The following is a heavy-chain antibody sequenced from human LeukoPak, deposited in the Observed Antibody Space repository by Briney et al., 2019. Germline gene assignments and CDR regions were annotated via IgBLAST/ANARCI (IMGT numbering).Heavy chain of an antibody. CDR3: ARDPYSGSYGNYYYYFMDV. CDR1: GFTFSSYS. CDR2: ISSSSSYI. J-gene: IGHJ6*03. D-gene: IGHD1-26*01. Sequence: GGSLRLSCAASGFTFSSYSMNWVRQAPGKGLEWVSSISSSSSYIYYADSVKGRFAISRDNAKNSLYLQMNSLRAEDTAVYYCARDPYSGSYGNYYYYFMDVWGKGTTVTISS. V-gene: IGHV3-21*01.